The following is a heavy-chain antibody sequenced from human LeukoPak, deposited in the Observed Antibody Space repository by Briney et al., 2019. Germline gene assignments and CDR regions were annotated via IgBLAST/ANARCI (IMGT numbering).Heavy chain of an antibody. D-gene: IGHD7-27*01. CDR3: ARKFLTGRLIDY. CDR1: GFTFSNYG. V-gene: IGHV3-30*03. J-gene: IGHJ4*02. CDR2: ISYDGSNE. Sequence: GRSLRLSCAASGFTFSNYGMHWVRQAPGKGLEWVAVISYDGSNEYHADSVKGRFTISRDTSKNTLYLQMNSLRAEDTALYYCARKFLTGRLIDYWGQGTLVTVSS.